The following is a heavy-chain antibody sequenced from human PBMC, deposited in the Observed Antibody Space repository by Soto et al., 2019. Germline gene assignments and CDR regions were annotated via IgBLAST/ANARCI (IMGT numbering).Heavy chain of an antibody. CDR1: GFTFSSYS. CDR3: ARFRTSVISYYYMDV. J-gene: IGHJ6*03. Sequence: VQLVESGGGLVKPGGSLRLSCAASGFTFSSYSMNWVRQAPGKGLEWVSSISSSSAYIYYADSVKGRFTISRDNAKNSLYLQMKSLRAEDTALYYCARFRTSVISYYYMDVWGKGTTVTVSS. CDR2: ISSSSAYI. V-gene: IGHV3-21*01. D-gene: IGHD3-16*02.